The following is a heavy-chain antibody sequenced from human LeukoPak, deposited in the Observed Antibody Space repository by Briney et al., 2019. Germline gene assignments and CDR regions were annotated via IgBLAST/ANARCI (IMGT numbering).Heavy chain of an antibody. V-gene: IGHV1-2*02. CDR3: TRATSVVVPAADHYYHGMDV. CDR2: INPNSGGT. Sequence: ASVKVSFKASGSTFTGYYMHWVRQAPGQGLEWMGWINPNSGGTDYAQKFQGRVTMTRDTSLSTAYMELSRLRSDDTAVYYCTRATSVVVPAADHYYHGMDVWGQGTTVTVSS. CDR1: GSTFTGYY. J-gene: IGHJ6*02. D-gene: IGHD2-2*01.